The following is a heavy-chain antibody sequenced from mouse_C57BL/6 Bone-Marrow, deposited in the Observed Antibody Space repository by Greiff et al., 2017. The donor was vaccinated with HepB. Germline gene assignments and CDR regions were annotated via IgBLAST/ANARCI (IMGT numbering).Heavy chain of an antibody. V-gene: IGHV1-80*01. Sequence: QVQLQQSGAELVKPGASVKISCKASGYAFSSYWMNWVKQRPGKGLEWIGQIYPGDGDTNYNGKFKGKATLTADKSSSTAYMQLSSLTSEDSAVYFCARAADGNYLFAYWGRGTLVTVSA. D-gene: IGHD2-1*01. J-gene: IGHJ3*01. CDR1: GYAFSSYW. CDR2: IYPGDGDT. CDR3: ARAADGNYLFAY.